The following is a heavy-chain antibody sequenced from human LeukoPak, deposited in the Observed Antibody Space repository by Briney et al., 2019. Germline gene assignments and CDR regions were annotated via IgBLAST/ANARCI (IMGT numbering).Heavy chain of an antibody. Sequence: ASVKVSCKASGYTFTSYGISWVRQAPGQGLEWMGWISAYNGNTNYAQKLQGRVTMTTGTSTSTAYMEMRSLRSDDTAVYYCARDLHLVEPLVNFDYWGQGTLVTVSS. CDR1: GYTFTSYG. CDR2: ISAYNGNT. J-gene: IGHJ4*02. D-gene: IGHD2-2*01. CDR3: ARDLHLVEPLVNFDY. V-gene: IGHV1-18*01.